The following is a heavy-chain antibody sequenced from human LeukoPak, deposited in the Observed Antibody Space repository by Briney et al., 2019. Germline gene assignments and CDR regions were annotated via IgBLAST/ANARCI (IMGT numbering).Heavy chain of an antibody. Sequence: GGSLRLSCAASGFSVRYNYMTWVRQAPGKGLECGSLIHSDGSAFYSDSAKGRFTISRDDSKSTLYLQMDSLRTGDTGVYYCAREGIPSSGWRWGRGTLVTVSS. D-gene: IGHD6-25*01. CDR2: IHSDGSA. CDR3: AREGIPSSGWR. V-gene: IGHV3-53*01. CDR1: GFSVRYNY. J-gene: IGHJ4*02.